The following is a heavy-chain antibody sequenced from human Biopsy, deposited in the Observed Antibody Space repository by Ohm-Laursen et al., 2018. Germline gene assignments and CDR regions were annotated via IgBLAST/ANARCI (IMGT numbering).Heavy chain of an antibody. CDR1: GFTFNTYS. CDR2: ISTNGNTI. J-gene: IGHJ4*02. D-gene: IGHD1/OR15-1a*01. CDR3: ARGRTGG. Sequence: SLRLSCAAPGFTFNTYSMNWVRQAPGKGLEWVSYISTNGNTIYYVDSVKGRFTISRDDAKNSLYLQMNSLRAEDTAVYYCARGRTGGWGQGTLVTVSS. V-gene: IGHV3-48*01.